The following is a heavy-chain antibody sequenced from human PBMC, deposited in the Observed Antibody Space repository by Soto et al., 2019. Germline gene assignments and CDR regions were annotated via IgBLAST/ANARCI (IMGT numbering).Heavy chain of an antibody. V-gene: IGHV4-31*03. CDR3: ARGSQLERDALDI. J-gene: IGHJ3*02. CDR2: IYYTVHT. D-gene: IGHD1-1*01. CDR1: GVSINSGGYY. Sequence: QVQLQESGPGLVKPSQTLSLTCSVSGVSINSGGYYCSWIRHHPGKGLEWIGYIYYTVHTFYNPSLTSRVAMSLDTSKHQFSLQLSSVTAADTAVYYCARGSQLERDALDIWGQGTMVTVSS.